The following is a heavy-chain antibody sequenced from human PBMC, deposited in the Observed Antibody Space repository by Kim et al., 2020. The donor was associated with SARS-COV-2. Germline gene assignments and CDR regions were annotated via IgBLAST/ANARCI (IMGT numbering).Heavy chain of an antibody. V-gene: IGHV3-13*04. J-gene: IGHJ6*02. CDR3: ARGMGAAGTYRPYYAVDV. D-gene: IGHD6-13*01. CDR1: GFTFSSYD. Sequence: GGSLRLSCAASGFTFSSYDMHWVRQATGKGLEWVSVIGTAGETYYSGSVKGRFTISRENARNTLHLHMNSLRVGDTAVYYCARGMGAAGTYRPYYAVDVWGQGTTVHVSS. CDR2: IGTAGET.